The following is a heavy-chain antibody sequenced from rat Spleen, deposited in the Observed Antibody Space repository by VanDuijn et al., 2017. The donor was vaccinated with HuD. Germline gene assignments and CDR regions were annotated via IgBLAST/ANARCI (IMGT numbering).Heavy chain of an antibody. V-gene: IGHV5-25*01. J-gene: IGHJ3*01. Sequence: EVQLVESGGGLVQPGRSMKLSCAASGFPFSNYDMAWVRQAPTKGLEWVASISVSGGSSHYRDSVKGRFTLSRDNAKSTLYLQMDGLRSEDTATYYCATAGTRVSRFAYWGQGTLVTVSS. CDR1: GFPFSNYD. CDR3: ATAGTRVSRFAY. D-gene: IGHD1-4*01. CDR2: ISVSGGSS.